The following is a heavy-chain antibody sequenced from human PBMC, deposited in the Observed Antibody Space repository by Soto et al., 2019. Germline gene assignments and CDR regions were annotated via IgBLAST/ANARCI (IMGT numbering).Heavy chain of an antibody. D-gene: IGHD2-21*02. CDR1: GDTFNNLS. J-gene: IGHJ4*02. Sequence: QVQLVQSGAEVRKPGSSMKVSCKASGDTFNNLSFTWVRQAPGQGLEWMGGFIPIFGTSNYAQKFQGRVTFTADRATSTVYMELNSLRSDDTAVYYCAGGTAVCFFYFDYWGEGTLVSVSS. V-gene: IGHV1-69*06. CDR2: FIPIFGTS. CDR3: AGGTAVCFFYFDY.